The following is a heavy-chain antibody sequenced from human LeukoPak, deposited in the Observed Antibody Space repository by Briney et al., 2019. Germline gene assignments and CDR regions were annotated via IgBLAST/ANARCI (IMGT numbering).Heavy chain of an antibody. CDR2: IYTAETT. CDR3: ARGAITGTDAFDI. J-gene: IGHJ3*02. D-gene: IGHD1-20*01. Sequence: QPGGSLRLSCAASGFSVSGNYMNWVRQAPGRGLEWVSIIYTAETTNYADSVKGRFIISRDSSKNTLYLQMNRLRVDDTAVYYCARGAITGTDAFDIWGQGTMVTVCS. V-gene: IGHV3-53*01. CDR1: GFSVSGNY.